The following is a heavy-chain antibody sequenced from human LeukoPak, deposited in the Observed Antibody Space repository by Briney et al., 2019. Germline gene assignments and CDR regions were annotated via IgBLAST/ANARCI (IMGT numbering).Heavy chain of an antibody. CDR3: ASLRAPRYNWFGP. Sequence: SETLSLTCTVSGGSISNYYWTWIRQPPGKGLEWIGYLYYSGSTNYNPSLKSRVTISVDTSKNQFSLKLSSVTAADTAVYYCASLRAPRYNWFGPWGQGTLVTVSS. V-gene: IGHV4-59*01. CDR2: LYYSGST. CDR1: GGSISNYY. J-gene: IGHJ5*02.